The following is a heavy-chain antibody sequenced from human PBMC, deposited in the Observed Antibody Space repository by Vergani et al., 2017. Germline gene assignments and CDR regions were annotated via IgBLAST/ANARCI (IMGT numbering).Heavy chain of an antibody. Sequence: QVQLVQSGAEVKKPGASVKVSCKASGYTFTSYYMYWVRQAPGQGLEWMGIINPSGGSTSYAQKFQGRVTMTRDTSTSTVYMELSSLRSEDTAVYYCAMDSRYFSSTSCYVGRDWFDPWGQGTLVTVSS. V-gene: IGHV1-46*01. CDR1: GYTFTSYY. J-gene: IGHJ5*02. CDR3: AMDSRYFSSTSCYVGRDWFDP. CDR2: INPSGGST. D-gene: IGHD2-2*01.